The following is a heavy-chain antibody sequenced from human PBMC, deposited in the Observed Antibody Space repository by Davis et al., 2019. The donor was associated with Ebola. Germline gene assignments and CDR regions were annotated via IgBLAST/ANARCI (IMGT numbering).Heavy chain of an antibody. Sequence: GESLKISCAASGITFSDYYMSWIRQAPGKGLEWVSHISSGGRTMYYADSVKGRFTISGDNAKNSLYLQMNGLRAEDTAVYYCARSSYQPDYWGQGTLVTVSS. V-gene: IGHV3-11*04. CDR2: ISSGGRTM. CDR3: ARSSYQPDY. CDR1: GITFSDYY. D-gene: IGHD2-2*01. J-gene: IGHJ4*02.